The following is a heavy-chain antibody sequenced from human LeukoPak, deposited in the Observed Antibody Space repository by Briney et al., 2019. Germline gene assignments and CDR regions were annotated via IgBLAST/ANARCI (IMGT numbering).Heavy chain of an antibody. J-gene: IGHJ4*02. CDR1: GFTFDDYA. V-gene: IGHV3-9*01. CDR2: ISWNSGSI. Sequence: GGSLRLSCAASGFTFDDYAMHWVRQAPGKGLEWVSGISWNSGSIGYADSVKGRFTTSRDNAKNSLYLQMNSLRAEDTALYYCAKDFIRYFDGYYFDYWGQGTLVTVSS. D-gene: IGHD3-9*01. CDR3: AKDFIRYFDGYYFDY.